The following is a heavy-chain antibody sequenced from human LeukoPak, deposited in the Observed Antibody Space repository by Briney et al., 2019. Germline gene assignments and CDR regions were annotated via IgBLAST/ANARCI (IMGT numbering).Heavy chain of an antibody. CDR2: IYPGDSDT. J-gene: IGHJ4*02. Sequence: GESLEISGEGSGYSFTSYWIGWVRPLPGKGLEGMGIIYPGDSDTRYRPSFQGQVTISADKSISTAYLQWSSLKASDTAMYYCARTFREMATINWGQGTLVTVSS. V-gene: IGHV5-51*01. CDR3: ARTFREMATIN. D-gene: IGHD5-12*01. CDR1: GYSFTSYW.